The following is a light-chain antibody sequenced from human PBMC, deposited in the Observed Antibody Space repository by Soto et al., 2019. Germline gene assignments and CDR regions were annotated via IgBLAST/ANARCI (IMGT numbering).Light chain of an antibody. Sequence: EIVVTQSPATLSASPGGRATLSCSASQSVSSNLAWYQQKPGQAPRLLIYDASTRATGIPARFSGSGSGTEFTLTISSLQSEDFAVYYCQRYNNWPPWTFGQGTKV. V-gene: IGKV3-15*01. CDR3: QRYNNWPPWT. CDR1: QSVSSN. J-gene: IGKJ1*01. CDR2: DAS.